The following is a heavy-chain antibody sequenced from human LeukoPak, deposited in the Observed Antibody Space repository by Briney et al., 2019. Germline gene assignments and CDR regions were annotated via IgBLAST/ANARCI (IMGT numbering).Heavy chain of an antibody. CDR1: GGTFSSYA. V-gene: IGHV1-69*04. J-gene: IGHJ4*02. D-gene: IGHD5-18*01. CDR2: IIPILGIA. CDR3: ARADTATYVDY. Sequence: ASVKVSCKASGGTFSSYAISWVRQAPGQGLEWMGRIIPILGIANYAQKFQGRVTITADKSTSTAYMELSSLGSEDTAVYYCARADTATYVDYWGQGTLVTVSS.